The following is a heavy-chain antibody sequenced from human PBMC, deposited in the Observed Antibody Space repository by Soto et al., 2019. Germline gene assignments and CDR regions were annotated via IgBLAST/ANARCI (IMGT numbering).Heavy chain of an antibody. CDR1: GYTFTSYA. CDR3: GTVMVRAYSYGIDV. Sequence: ASVKSCCNASGYTFTSYAISWVRQAPGQGLEWMGWISAYNGNTNYAQKLQGRVTMTTDTSTSTAYMELRSLRSDDTAVYYCGTVMVRAYSYGIDVWREGPTVPVS. V-gene: IGHV1-18*01. CDR2: ISAYNGNT. D-gene: IGHD3-10*01. J-gene: IGHJ6*02.